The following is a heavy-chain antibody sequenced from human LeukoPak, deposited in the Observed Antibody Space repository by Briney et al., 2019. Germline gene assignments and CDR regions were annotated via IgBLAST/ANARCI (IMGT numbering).Heavy chain of an antibody. V-gene: IGHV4-59*08. CDR3: AGARTWLSFGY. J-gene: IGHJ4*02. CDR1: GVSINSYY. CDR2: IHYSGSN. Sequence: PSETLSLTCTVSGVSINSYYWSWIRQPPGKGLEWIGYIHYSGSNNYYPSLKSRVTISIDTSKNQLSLKMSCVTAADTAVYYCAGARTWLSFGYWGQGTLVTVSS. D-gene: IGHD5-24*01.